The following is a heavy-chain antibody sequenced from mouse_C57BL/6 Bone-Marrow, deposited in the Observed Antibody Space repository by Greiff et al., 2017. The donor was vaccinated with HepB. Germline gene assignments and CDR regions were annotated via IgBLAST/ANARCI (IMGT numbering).Heavy chain of an antibody. D-gene: IGHD6-5*01. CDR1: GYTFTSYW. CDR3: APYDYYAMDY. J-gene: IGHJ4*01. CDR2: IDPSDSYP. V-gene: IGHV1-50*01. Sequence: QVQLQQPGAELVKPGASVKLSCKASGYTFTSYWMQWVKQRPGQGLEWIGEIDPSDSYPNYNQKFKGKATLTVDTSSSTAYMQLSSLTSEDSAVYYCAPYDYYAMDYWGQGTSVTVSS.